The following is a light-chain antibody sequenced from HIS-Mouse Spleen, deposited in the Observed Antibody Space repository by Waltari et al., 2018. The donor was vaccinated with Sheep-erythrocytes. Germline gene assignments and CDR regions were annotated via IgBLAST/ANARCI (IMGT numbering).Light chain of an antibody. CDR3: QAWDSSTAWV. J-gene: IGLJ3*02. CDR2: QDS. Sequence: SYELTQPPSVSVSPGQTASITCSGVKSGAKYACWYQQKPGQSPVLVIYQDSKRPSGIPERFSGSNSGNTATLTISGTQAMDEADYYCQAWDSSTAWVFGGGTKLTVL. V-gene: IGLV3-1*01. CDR1: KSGAKY.